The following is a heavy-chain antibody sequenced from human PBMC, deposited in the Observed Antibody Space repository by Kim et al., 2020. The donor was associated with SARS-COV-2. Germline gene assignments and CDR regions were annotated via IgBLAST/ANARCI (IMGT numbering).Heavy chain of an antibody. J-gene: IGHJ5*02. CDR3: ARGRLFRVRGVTNWFDP. CDR1: GGSFSGYY. V-gene: IGHV4-34*01. D-gene: IGHD3-10*01. CDR2: INHSGST. Sequence: SETLSLTCAVYGGSFSGYYWSWIRQPPGKGLEWIGEINHSGSTNYNRSLKSRVTISVDTSKNQFSLKLSSVTAADKAVYYCARGRLFRVRGVTNWFDPWGQGTPVTVSS.